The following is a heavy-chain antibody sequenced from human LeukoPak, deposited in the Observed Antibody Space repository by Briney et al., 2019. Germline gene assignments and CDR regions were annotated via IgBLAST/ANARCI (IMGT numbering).Heavy chain of an antibody. CDR2: ISYDGSNK. CDR1: GFTFSSYS. J-gene: IGHJ4*02. D-gene: IGHD3-9*01. CDR3: AKDQGYDILTGYIDY. Sequence: GGSLRLSYAASGFTFSSYSMNWVRQAPGKGLEWVAVISYDGSNKYYADSVKGRFTISRDNSKNTLYLQMNSLRAEDTAVYYCAKDQGYDILTGYIDYWGQGTLVTVSS. V-gene: IGHV3-30*18.